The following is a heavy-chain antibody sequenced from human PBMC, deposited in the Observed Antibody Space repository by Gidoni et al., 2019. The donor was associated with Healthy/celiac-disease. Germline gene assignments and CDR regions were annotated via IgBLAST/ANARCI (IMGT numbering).Heavy chain of an antibody. J-gene: IGHJ3*02. Sequence: QVQLVQSGAEVKKPGASVKVSCKASGYTFTGYYMNWVRQAPGQGLEWMGWINPNSGGTNYEQKFQGRVTMTRDTSISTAYMELSRLRSDDTAVYYCARGGITMVRGGAFDIWGQGTMVTVSS. CDR3: ARGGITMVRGGAFDI. CDR1: GYTFTGYY. D-gene: IGHD3-10*01. CDR2: INPNSGGT. V-gene: IGHV1-2*02.